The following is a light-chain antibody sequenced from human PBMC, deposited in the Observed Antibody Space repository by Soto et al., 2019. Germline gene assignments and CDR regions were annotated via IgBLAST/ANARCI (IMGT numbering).Light chain of an antibody. J-gene: IGKJ5*01. CDR3: QQLNSYPIT. Sequence: DIQMTQYPSSRSSSFGDRVAITCRASQSISNYLNWYQQKPGKAPKVLIYAASNLQSGVPSRFSGIGSGTDCTLTISSLQKEDFATYDGQQLNSYPITFGQGTRLEIK. CDR1: QSISNY. CDR2: AAS. V-gene: IGKV1-39*01.